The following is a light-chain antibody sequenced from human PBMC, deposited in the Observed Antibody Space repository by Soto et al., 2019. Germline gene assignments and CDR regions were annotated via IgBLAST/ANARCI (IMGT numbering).Light chain of an antibody. Sequence: SYELTQPPSVSVAPGETASITCGGNNIGSYSVHWYQQKPGQAPVMVIYYNSDRPSEIPERFSGPNSGNTATLTISRVEAGDEADYYCQVWDSSGDPVFGGGTQLTVL. CDR3: QVWDSSGDPV. CDR2: YNS. V-gene: IGLV3-21*01. J-gene: IGLJ7*01. CDR1: NIGSYS.